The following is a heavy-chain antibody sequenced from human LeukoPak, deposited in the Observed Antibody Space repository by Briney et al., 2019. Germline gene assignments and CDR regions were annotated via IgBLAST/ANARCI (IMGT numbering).Heavy chain of an antibody. CDR1: GGSISSYY. D-gene: IGHD1-26*01. CDR2: IYTSGST. Sequence: PSETLSLTCTVSGGSISSYYWSWIQQPAGKGLEWIGRIYTSGSTNYNASLKSRVSMSVDMSKNQFSLKLSSVTAADTAVFYCAIANSGSYREFDYWGQGTLVTVSS. V-gene: IGHV4-4*07. J-gene: IGHJ4*02. CDR3: AIANSGSYREFDY.